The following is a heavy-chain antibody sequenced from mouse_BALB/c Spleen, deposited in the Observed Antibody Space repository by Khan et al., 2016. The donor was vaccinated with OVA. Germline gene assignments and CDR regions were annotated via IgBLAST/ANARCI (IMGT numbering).Heavy chain of an antibody. CDR3: ARQPCYHYNIMDY. CDR1: GFSLTNYG. CDR2: IWSDRST. V-gene: IGHV2-6-1*01. Sequence: QVQLKESGPGLAAPSQSQSITCTISGFSLTNYGVHWVRQPPGKGLEWLVVIWSDRSTNYNSVLKSRLTITKDNSQIQVFLKMNRLHTDDTAIYCCARQPCYHYNIMDYWGQGTSVTVSS. J-gene: IGHJ4*01.